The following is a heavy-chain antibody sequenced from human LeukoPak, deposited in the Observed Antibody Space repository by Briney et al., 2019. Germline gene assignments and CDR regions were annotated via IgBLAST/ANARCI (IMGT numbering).Heavy chain of an antibody. CDR1: GFTFSDYY. V-gene: IGHV3-11*01. Sequence: GGSLRLSCAASGFTFSDYYMSWIRQAPGKGLEWVSYISSSGSTLYYADSVKGRFTISRDNAKNSLYLQMNSLKTEDTAVYYCTTDAPYYDILTGRHPLDYWGQGTLVTASS. CDR2: ISSSGSTL. CDR3: TTDAPYYDILTGRHPLDY. J-gene: IGHJ4*02. D-gene: IGHD3-9*01.